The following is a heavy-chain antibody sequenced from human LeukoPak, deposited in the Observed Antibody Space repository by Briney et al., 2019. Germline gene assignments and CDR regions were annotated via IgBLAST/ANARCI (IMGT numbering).Heavy chain of an antibody. Sequence: GGSLRLSCTASGFTFGDYAMSWFRQAPGKGLEWVGFIRSKAYGGTTEYAASVKGRFTISRDNSKNTLYLQMNSLRAEDTAVYYCAREGPSEKHYDSSGLDYWGQGTLVTVSS. CDR2: IRSKAYGGTT. J-gene: IGHJ4*02. D-gene: IGHD3-22*01. CDR3: AREGPSEKHYDSSGLDY. CDR1: GFTFGDYA. V-gene: IGHV3-49*03.